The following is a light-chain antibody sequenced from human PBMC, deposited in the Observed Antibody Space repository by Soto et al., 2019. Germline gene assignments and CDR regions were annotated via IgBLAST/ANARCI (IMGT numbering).Light chain of an antibody. V-gene: IGLV1-44*01. CDR1: SSNIGGNT. J-gene: IGLJ2*01. CDR2: RND. CDR3: ATWDDGLNGPVV. Sequence: QPVLTQPPSASGTPGQRVTISCSGSSSNIGGNTVNWYQQLPGTAPKLLIYRNDQRPSGVPDRFSGSKSGTSASLAISGLQSEDEAGYYCATWDDGLNGPVVFGGGTKVTVL.